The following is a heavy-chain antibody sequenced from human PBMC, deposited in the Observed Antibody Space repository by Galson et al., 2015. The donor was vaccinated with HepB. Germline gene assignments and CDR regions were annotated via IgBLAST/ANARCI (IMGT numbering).Heavy chain of an antibody. CDR2: IWYDGSNK. CDR3: ARGREGVRFLEWLSPYYYYGMDV. D-gene: IGHD3-3*01. CDR1: GFTFSSYG. J-gene: IGHJ6*02. Sequence: SLRLSCAASGFTFSSYGMHWVRQAPGKGLEWVAVIWYDGSNKYYADSVKGRFTISRDNSKNTLYLQMNSLRAEDTAVYYCARGREGVRFLEWLSPYYYYGMDVWGQGTTVTVSS. V-gene: IGHV3-33*01.